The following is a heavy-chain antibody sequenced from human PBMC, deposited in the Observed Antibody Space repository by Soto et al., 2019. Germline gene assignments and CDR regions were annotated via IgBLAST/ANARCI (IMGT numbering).Heavy chain of an antibody. Sequence: LRLSCAASGFTFSSYAMSWVRQAPGKGLEWVSAISGSGGSTYYADSVKGRFTISRDNSKNTLYLQMNSLRAEDTAVYYCAKVGYDYVWGSYPHDAFDIWGQGTMVT. J-gene: IGHJ3*02. D-gene: IGHD3-16*02. V-gene: IGHV3-23*01. CDR3: AKVGYDYVWGSYPHDAFDI. CDR2: ISGSGGST. CDR1: GFTFSSYA.